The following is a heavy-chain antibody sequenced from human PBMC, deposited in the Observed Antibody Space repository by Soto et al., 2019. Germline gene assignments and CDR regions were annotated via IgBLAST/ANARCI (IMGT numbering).Heavy chain of an antibody. D-gene: IGHD3-22*01. J-gene: IGHJ6*02. Sequence: GGSLRLSCAASGFTFSSYGMHWVRQAPGKGLEWVAVIWYDGSNKYYADSVKGRFTISRDNSKNTLYLQMNSLRAEDTAVYYCARDPYYYDSSGYYYEYYYYGMDVWGQGTTVTVSS. V-gene: IGHV3-33*01. CDR1: GFTFSSYG. CDR2: IWYDGSNK. CDR3: ARDPYYYDSSGYYYEYYYYGMDV.